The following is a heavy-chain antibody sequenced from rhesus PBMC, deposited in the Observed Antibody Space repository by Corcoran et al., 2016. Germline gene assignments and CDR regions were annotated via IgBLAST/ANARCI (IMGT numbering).Heavy chain of an antibody. V-gene: IGHV4-127*01. D-gene: IGHD6-25*01. Sequence: QVQLQESGPGLVKPSETLSLTCAVSGYSISSGYGWRWIRQPPGKGWAWIGYIGGRSGRPNYNPTLKSRVTMSKDTSKNQCSLKLGSGTAADTAVYYGARASGYGGSWNYWGQGVLVTVSS. CDR1: GYSISSGYG. J-gene: IGHJ4*01. CDR3: ARASGYGGSWNY. CDR2: IGGRSGRP.